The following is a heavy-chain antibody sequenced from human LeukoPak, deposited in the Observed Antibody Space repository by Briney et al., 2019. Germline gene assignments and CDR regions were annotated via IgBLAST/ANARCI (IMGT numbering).Heavy chain of an antibody. CDR3: ARGTRQLVRLGFDY. CDR2: ISGSGVST. J-gene: IGHJ4*02. CDR1: GFTFSSYA. D-gene: IGHD6-13*01. Sequence: PGGSLRLSCAASGFTFSSYAMTWVRQAPGKGLEWVSAISGSGVSTYYADSVKGRFTISRDNSKNTLYLQMNSLRAEDTAVYYCARGTRQLVRLGFDYWGQGTLVTVSS. V-gene: IGHV3-23*01.